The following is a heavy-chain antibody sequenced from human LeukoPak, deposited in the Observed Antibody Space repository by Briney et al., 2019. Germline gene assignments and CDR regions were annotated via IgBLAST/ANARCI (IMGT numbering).Heavy chain of an antibody. CDR3: ARRWVAAAGTDYFDY. J-gene: IGHJ4*02. Sequence: SETLSLTCTVSGSSISSGYYWGWIRQPPGKGLEWIGSIYYSGSTYYNPSLKSRVTISVETSKNQFSLRLSSVTAADTAVYYCARRWVAAAGTDYFDYWGQGTLVTVSS. CDR1: GSSISSGYY. V-gene: IGHV4-38-2*02. D-gene: IGHD6-13*01. CDR2: IYYSGST.